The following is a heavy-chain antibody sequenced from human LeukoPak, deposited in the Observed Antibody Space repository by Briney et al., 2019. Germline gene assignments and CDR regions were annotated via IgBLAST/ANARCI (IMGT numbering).Heavy chain of an antibody. CDR2: ISDTGDTT. J-gene: IGHJ4*02. Sequence: GGSLRLSCAASGFTFSGHGMRWVRQAPGKGLECVSAISDTGDTTYYADSVKGRFTISRDNSKTTLYLQMNSLRAEDTALYFCAKARGFAEFDYWGQGTLVTVSS. V-gene: IGHV3-23*01. CDR3: AKARGFAEFDY. D-gene: IGHD3-10*01. CDR1: GFTFSGHG.